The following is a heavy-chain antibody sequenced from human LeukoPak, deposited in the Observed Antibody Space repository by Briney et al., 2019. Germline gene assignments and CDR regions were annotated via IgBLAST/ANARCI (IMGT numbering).Heavy chain of an antibody. CDR3: ARGPNYYDSSGFHYRD. D-gene: IGHD3-22*01. CDR1: GYTFTKYG. V-gene: IGHV1-18*04. J-gene: IGHJ4*02. CDR2: INANNGNI. Sequence: ASVKVSCKASGYTFTKYGVSWVRQAPGQGLEWIGWINANNGNINYAQNLQGRVTVTTDTSTSTAYMELRSLRSDDTAVYYCARGPNYYDSSGFHYRDWGQGTLVTVSS.